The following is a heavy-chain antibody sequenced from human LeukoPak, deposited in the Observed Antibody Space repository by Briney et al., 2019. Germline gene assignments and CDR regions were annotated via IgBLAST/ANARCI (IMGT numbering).Heavy chain of an antibody. J-gene: IGHJ6*02. Sequence: SVKVSCKASGGTFSSYAISWVRQAPRQGLEWMGGIIPIFGTANYAQKFQGRVTITADESTSTAYMELSSLRSEDTAVYYCAREDDILTGYADKYYYYGMDVWGQGTTVTVSS. CDR1: GGTFSSYA. D-gene: IGHD3-9*01. CDR2: IIPIFGTA. V-gene: IGHV1-69*01. CDR3: AREDDILTGYADKYYYYGMDV.